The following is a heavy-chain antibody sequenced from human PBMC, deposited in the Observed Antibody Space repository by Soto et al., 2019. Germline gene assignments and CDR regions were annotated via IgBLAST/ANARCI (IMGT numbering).Heavy chain of an antibody. J-gene: IGHJ3*02. Sequence: GGSLRLSCAASGFTFGDYAMHWVRRAPGKGLEWVSSITWNSRTIGYADSVKGRFTISRDNARNSLFLQMNSLRPEDTAVYYCARGRYYYDSSGYYCAFDIWGQGTMVTVSS. D-gene: IGHD3-22*01. V-gene: IGHV3-9*01. CDR1: GFTFGDYA. CDR3: ARGRYYYDSSGYYCAFDI. CDR2: ITWNSRTI.